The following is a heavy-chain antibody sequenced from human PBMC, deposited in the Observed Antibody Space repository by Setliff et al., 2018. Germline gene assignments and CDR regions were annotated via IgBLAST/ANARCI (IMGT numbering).Heavy chain of an antibody. CDR2: IYWDDDK. J-gene: IGHJ4*02. CDR3: ARCITIFGVVIPNAFDY. D-gene: IGHD3-3*01. Sequence: SGPTLVNPTQTLTLTCTFSGFSLSTSGVGVGWIRQPPGKALEWLALIYWDDDKRYSPSLKSRLTITKDTSKNQVVLTMTNMDPADTATYYCARCITIFGVVIPNAFDYWGQGTLVTVSS. V-gene: IGHV2-5*02. CDR1: GFSLSTSGVG.